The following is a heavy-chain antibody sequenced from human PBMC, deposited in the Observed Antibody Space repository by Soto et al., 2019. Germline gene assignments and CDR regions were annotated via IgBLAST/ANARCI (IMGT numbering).Heavy chain of an antibody. CDR2: ISGSGGST. CDR1: GFTFSSYA. CDR3: AKPPPDIVVVPAAYHFDY. D-gene: IGHD2-2*01. V-gene: IGHV3-23*01. Sequence: EVQLLESGGGLVQPGGSLRLSCAASGFTFSSYAMSWVRQAPGKGLEWVSAISGSGGSTYYADSVKGRFTISRDNSKNTLYLQMNSLRAEDTAVYYCAKPPPDIVVVPAAYHFDYWGQGTLVTVSS. J-gene: IGHJ4*02.